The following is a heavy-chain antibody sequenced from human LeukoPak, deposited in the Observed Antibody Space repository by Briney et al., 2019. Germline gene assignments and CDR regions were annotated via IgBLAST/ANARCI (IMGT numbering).Heavy chain of an antibody. J-gene: IGHJ4*02. V-gene: IGHV4-59*08. CDR2: IYYSGST. CDR3: AGHHPRNTVDF. D-gene: IGHD2/OR15-2a*01. CDR1: GGSISSYY. Sequence: SETLSLTCTVSGGSISSYYWSWIRQPPGKGLEWIGYIYYSGSTNYNPSLKSRVTMSVDTSKNQFSLKLSSVTAADTAVYYCAGHHPRNTVDFWGQGTLVTVSS.